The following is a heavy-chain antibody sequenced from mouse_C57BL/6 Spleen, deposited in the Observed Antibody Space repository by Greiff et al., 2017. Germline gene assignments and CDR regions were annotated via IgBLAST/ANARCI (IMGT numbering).Heavy chain of an antibody. V-gene: IGHV1-18*01. J-gene: IGHJ2*01. Sequence: EVQLQQSGPELVKPGASVKIPCTASGYTFTDYNMDWVKQSHGKSLEWIGDINPNNGGTIYNQKFKGKATLTVDKSSSTAYMELRSLTSEDTAVYYCARSRDYGSGFDYWGQGTTLTVSS. CDR3: ARSRDYGSGFDY. D-gene: IGHD1-1*01. CDR1: GYTFTDYN. CDR2: INPNNGGT.